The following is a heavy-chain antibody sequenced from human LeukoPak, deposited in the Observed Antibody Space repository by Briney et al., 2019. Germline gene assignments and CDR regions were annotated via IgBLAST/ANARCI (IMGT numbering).Heavy chain of an antibody. CDR1: GFTFSDHY. J-gene: IGHJ6*03. V-gene: IGHV3-72*01. Sequence: GGSLRLSCAASGFTFSDHYMDWVRQAPGKGLEWVGRTRNKANSYTTEYAASVKGRFTISRDDSKNSLYLQMNSLKTEDTAVYYCARDGWIPGDLSYYYYYMDIWGKGTTVTVSS. CDR3: ARDGWIPGDLSYYYYYMDI. D-gene: IGHD7-27*01. CDR2: TRNKANSYTT.